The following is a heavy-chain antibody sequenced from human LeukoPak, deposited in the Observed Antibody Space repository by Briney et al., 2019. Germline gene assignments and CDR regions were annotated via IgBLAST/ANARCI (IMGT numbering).Heavy chain of an antibody. CDR2: IRSYSSYI. CDR1: GFTFDTYN. CDR3: ARYSEVYYYVDV. V-gene: IGHV3-21*01. J-gene: IGHJ6*03. Sequence: NPGGSLRLSCTASGFTFDTYNFNWVRQAPGKGLEWVATIRSYSSYIHYADSVKGRFTISRDDAKKSMFLVMNSLRVEDTAVYFCARYSEVYYYVDVWGTGTTVTVSS. D-gene: IGHD2-15*01.